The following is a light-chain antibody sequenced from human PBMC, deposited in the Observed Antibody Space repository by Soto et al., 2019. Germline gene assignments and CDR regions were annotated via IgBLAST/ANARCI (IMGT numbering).Light chain of an antibody. CDR1: QSVSSY. CDR3: QQRSTWYT. Sequence: EIVLTQSPATLSLSPGERATLSCRASQSVSSYLAWYQQKPGQAPRLLIYDASSRATGIPARFSGSGSGTDFTLTISSLEPEDFAVYYCQQRSTWYTFGQGTQLEIK. CDR2: DAS. J-gene: IGKJ2*01. V-gene: IGKV3-11*01.